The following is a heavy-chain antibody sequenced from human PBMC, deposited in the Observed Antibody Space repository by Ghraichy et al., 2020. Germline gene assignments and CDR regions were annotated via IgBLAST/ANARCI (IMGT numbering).Heavy chain of an antibody. CDR2: INPDGSLT. J-gene: IGHJ4*02. CDR1: GFTSSSSW. D-gene: IGHD3-10*01. Sequence: GESLRLSCAASGFTSSSSWIHWVRQAPGKGLVWVSRINPDGSLTNYADSVKGRFTISRDNAENTVSLQMNSLRAEDTALYYCARNLGGGTDHWGQGTLVTVSS. V-gene: IGHV3-74*01. CDR3: ARNLGGGTDH.